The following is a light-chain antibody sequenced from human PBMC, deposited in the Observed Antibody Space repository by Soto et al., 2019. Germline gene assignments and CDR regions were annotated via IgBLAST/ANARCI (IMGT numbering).Light chain of an antibody. Sequence: EIVLTQSPGTLSLSPGERATLSCRASESLLSNHLAWYQQKPGQAPRLLIYGVFRRATGIPDRFSGSGSGTDFTLTINRLEPEDFALYYCQQYGSSPPTFGQGTKVDIK. CDR3: QQYGSSPPT. CDR1: ESLLSNH. V-gene: IGKV3-20*01. CDR2: GVF. J-gene: IGKJ1*01.